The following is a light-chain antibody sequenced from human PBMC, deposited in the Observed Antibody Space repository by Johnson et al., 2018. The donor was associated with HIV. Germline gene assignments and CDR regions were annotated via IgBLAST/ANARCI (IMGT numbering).Light chain of an antibody. CDR3: GTWDSSLSAGGV. Sequence: QLVLTQPPSVSAAPGQKVTISCSGSSSNIGNNYVSWYQQLPGTAPKLLIYENNKRPSGIPDRFSGSKSGTSVTLGITGLQTGDEADYYCGTWDSSLSAGGVFGTGTKVTVL. CDR1: SSNIGNNY. J-gene: IGLJ1*01. V-gene: IGLV1-51*02. CDR2: ENN.